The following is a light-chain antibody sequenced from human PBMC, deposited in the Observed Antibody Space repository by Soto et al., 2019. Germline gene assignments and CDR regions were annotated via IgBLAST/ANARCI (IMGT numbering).Light chain of an antibody. Sequence: DVVVTQSPLSLPVTLGQAASISCRSSQVLVHSDGNTDLSWFPQRPGQSPRRLNHNVSNRASGVPDRFSGSGSGTDFTLKISSVEAEDVGVYYCLQGTYWTLIPLGQGTLLQIK. CDR1: QVLVHSDGNTD. CDR3: LQGTYWTLIP. J-gene: IGKJ5*01. V-gene: IGKV2-30*02. CDR2: NVS.